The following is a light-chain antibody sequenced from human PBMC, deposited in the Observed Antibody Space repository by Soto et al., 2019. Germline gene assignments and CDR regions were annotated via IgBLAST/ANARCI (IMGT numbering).Light chain of an antibody. Sequence: QSELSQPPPASGSPGQSVTISCTGTSNKVGGYNYVSWYRQHPGKAPKLMIYEVSKRPSGVPDRFSGSKSGNTASLTLSGLQAEDEADYYCSSFAGSNILYVFGSGTKVTVL. CDR2: EVS. J-gene: IGLJ1*01. V-gene: IGLV2-8*01. CDR3: SSFAGSNILYV. CDR1: SNKVGGYNY.